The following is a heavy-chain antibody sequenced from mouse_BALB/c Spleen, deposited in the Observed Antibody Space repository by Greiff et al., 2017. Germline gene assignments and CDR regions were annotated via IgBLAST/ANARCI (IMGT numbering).Heavy chain of an antibody. D-gene: IGHD1-2*01. CDR2: ILPGSGST. Sequence: VQLQQSGAELMKPGASVKISCKATGYTFSSYWIEWVKQRPGHGLEWIGEILPGSGSTNYNEKFKGKATFTADTSSNTAYMQLSSLTSEDSAVYYCARVRTLLRLFDYWGQGTTLTVSS. V-gene: IGHV1-9*01. CDR3: ARVRTLLRLFDY. J-gene: IGHJ2*01. CDR1: GYTFSSYW.